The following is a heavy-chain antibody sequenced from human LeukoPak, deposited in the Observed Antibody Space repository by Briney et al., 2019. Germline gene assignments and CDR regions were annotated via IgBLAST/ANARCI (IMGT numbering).Heavy chain of an antibody. J-gene: IGHJ6*03. CDR3: ARMSGYSYGYYYYYYMDV. V-gene: IGHV3-53*01. CDR1: GFTVSSNH. CDR2: IYSGGST. D-gene: IGHD5-18*01. Sequence: GGSLRLSCAASGFTVSSNHMSWVRQAPGKGLEWVSVIYSGGSTYYADSVKGRFTISRDNSKNTLYLQMNSLRAEDTAVYYCARMSGYSYGYYYYYYMDVWGKGTTVTVSS.